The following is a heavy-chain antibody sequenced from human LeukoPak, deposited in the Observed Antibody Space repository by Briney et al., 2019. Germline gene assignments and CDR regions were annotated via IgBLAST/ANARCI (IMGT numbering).Heavy chain of an antibody. CDR1: GFTFSSYGM. V-gene: IGHV4-59*12. J-gene: IGHJ4*02. CDR3: ARELTYSGSHRNFDS. Sequence: GSLRLSCVASGFTFSSYGMSWVRQPPGKGLEWMGGISSGGSAFYNPSVKSRVTISLDTSRNQFSLKLTSVTAADTAFYYCARELTYSGSHRNFDSWGQGTLVTVSS. D-gene: IGHD1-26*01. CDR2: ISSGGSA.